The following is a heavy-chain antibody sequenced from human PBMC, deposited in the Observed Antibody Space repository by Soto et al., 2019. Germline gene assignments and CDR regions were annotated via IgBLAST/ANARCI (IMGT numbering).Heavy chain of an antibody. V-gene: IGHV3-7*01. CDR3: PREFELYSGSGSSIRY. CDR1: GFTFSSYW. J-gene: IGHJ4*02. D-gene: IGHD3-10*01. Sequence: PGGSLRLSCAASGFTFSSYWMSWVRQAPGQGLEWVANIKQDGSEKYYVDSVKGRFTISRDNAKNSLSLQMNSLRAEDTAVYYCPREFELYSGSGSSIRYWAQGTLVTVSS. CDR2: IKQDGSEK.